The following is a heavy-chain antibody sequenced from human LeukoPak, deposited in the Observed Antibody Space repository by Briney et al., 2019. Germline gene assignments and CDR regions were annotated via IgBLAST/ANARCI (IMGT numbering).Heavy chain of an antibody. J-gene: IGHJ5*02. V-gene: IGHV4-59*01. CDR3: ARDGPYYYDSSGYYPSGAHLRFDP. CDR2: TYYSGST. Sequence: SETLSLTCTVSGGSISSYYWSWIRQPPGKGLEWIGYTYYSGSTNYNPSLKSRVTISVDTSKNQFSLKLSSVTAADTAVYYCARDGPYYYDSSGYYPSGAHLRFDPWGQGTLVTVSS. D-gene: IGHD3-22*01. CDR1: GGSISSYY.